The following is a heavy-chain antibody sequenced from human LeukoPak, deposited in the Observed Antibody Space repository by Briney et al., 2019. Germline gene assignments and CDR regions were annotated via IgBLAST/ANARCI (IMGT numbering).Heavy chain of an antibody. V-gene: IGHV3-53*01. CDR1: EFTVSSNY. CDR2: IYSDGRT. J-gene: IGHJ4*02. CDR3: ARSIPATGTRNPFYYFDF. Sequence: GGSLRLSCEVSEFTVSSNYMSWVRQAPGKGPEWVSIIYSDGRTYYTDSVKGRFTISRDNSKNTLYMQINSLRAEDTAVYYCARSIPATGTRNPFYYFDFWGQGTLVTVSS. D-gene: IGHD6-13*01.